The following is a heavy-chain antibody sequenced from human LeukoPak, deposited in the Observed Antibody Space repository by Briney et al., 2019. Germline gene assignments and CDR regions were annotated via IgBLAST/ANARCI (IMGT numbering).Heavy chain of an antibody. CDR1: GFTFDDYA. V-gene: IGHV3-9*01. CDR3: AKDIKAGDF. CDR2: INWNGGSI. D-gene: IGHD6-19*01. J-gene: IGHJ4*02. Sequence: GRSLRLSCTASGFTFDDYAMHWVRQAPGKGLEWVSGINWNGGSIAYADSVKGRFTISRDNAKNSLYLQMNSLRAEDTALYYCAKDIKAGDFWGQGTLVTVSS.